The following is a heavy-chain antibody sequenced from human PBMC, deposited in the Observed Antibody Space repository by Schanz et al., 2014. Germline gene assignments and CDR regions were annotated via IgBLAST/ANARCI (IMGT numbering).Heavy chain of an antibody. J-gene: IGHJ6*03. Sequence: QVQLQESGPGLVKPSETLSLTCTVSGGSISSDSYSWSWIRQPAGKGLEWIGRISTSGSTNYNPSRKSRLTISLDTSNTHLSRKLSSVTAADTAVYYCAGGRGEVATIFHYYYFYYMDVWGKGTTVSVSS. CDR1: GGSISSDSYS. CDR3: AGGRGEVATIFHYYYFYYMDV. D-gene: IGHD5-12*01. V-gene: IGHV4-61*02. CDR2: ISTSGST.